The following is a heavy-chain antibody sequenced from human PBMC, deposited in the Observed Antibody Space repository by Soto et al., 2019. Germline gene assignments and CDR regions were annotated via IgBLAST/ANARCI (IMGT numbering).Heavy chain of an antibody. CDR1: GFTFSSYW. V-gene: IGHV3-7*01. Sequence: PGWSLRLSCAASGFTFSSYWMSWVRQAPGKGLEWVANIKQDGSEKYYVDSVKGRFTISRDNAKNSLYLQMNSLRAEDTAVYYCARDQYYYASSGYYYGEFGVDHWGQGTLVTVS. CDR2: IKQDGSEK. CDR3: ARDQYYYASSGYYYGEFGVDH. J-gene: IGHJ4*02. D-gene: IGHD3-22*01.